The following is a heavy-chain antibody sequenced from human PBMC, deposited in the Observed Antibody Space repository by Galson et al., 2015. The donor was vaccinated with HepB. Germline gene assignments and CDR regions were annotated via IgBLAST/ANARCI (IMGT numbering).Heavy chain of an antibody. D-gene: IGHD6-19*01. CDR3: ARGSYSSGWSYYYYYGMDV. CDR1: GYSFTSYW. J-gene: IGHJ6*02. Sequence: AEVKKPGESLRISCKGSGYSFTSYWISWVRQMPGKGLEWMGRIDPSDSYTNYSPSFQGHVTISADKSISTAYLQWSSLKASDTAMYYCARGSYSSGWSYYYYYGMDVWGQGTTVTVSS. V-gene: IGHV5-10-1*01. CDR2: IDPSDSYT.